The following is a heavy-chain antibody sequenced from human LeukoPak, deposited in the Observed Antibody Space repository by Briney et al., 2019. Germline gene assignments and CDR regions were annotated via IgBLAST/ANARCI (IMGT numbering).Heavy chain of an antibody. V-gene: IGHV4-59*01. J-gene: IGHJ2*01. D-gene: IGHD3-9*01. Sequence: SETLSLTCTVSGGSISSYYWSWIRQPPGKGLEWIGYIYYSGSTNYNPSLKSRVTISVDTSKNQFSLKLSSVTAADTAIYYCASLTNTTGYIPWYFDLWGRGTLVTVSS. CDR3: ASLTNTTGYIPWYFDL. CDR2: IYYSGST. CDR1: GGSISSYY.